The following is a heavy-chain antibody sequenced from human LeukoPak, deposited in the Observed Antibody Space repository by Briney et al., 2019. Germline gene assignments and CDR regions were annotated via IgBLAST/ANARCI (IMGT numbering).Heavy chain of an antibody. V-gene: IGHV4-39*01. CDR2: VYYSGST. J-gene: IGHJ4*02. Sequence: SETLSLTCIVSGGSISSIGYYWGWIRQPPGKGLVWIGSVYYSGSTFYNPSLKSRVTTSVDTSKSQFSLKLNSMTAADTAVYYCARGYCSGGSCYWGDYWGQGALVTVSS. D-gene: IGHD2-15*01. CDR1: GGSISSIGYY. CDR3: ARGYCSGGSCYWGDY.